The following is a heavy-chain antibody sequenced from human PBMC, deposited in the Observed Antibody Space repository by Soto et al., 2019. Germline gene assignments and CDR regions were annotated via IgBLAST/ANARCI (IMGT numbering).Heavy chain of an antibody. CDR1: GFTFNSNA. J-gene: IGHJ4*02. CDR3: AKPRYCSSTSCYYYFDY. Sequence: PGGSLRLSCAASGFTFNSNAMCWVRQAPGKGLERVSAMSGSCCSKYYTDSVKGLFTISRNKSKNTLYLQMDSLRAEDTAVYYCAKPRYCSSTSCYYYFDYWGPGTLVTVSS. CDR2: MSGSCCSK. D-gene: IGHD2-2*01. V-gene: IGHV3-23*01.